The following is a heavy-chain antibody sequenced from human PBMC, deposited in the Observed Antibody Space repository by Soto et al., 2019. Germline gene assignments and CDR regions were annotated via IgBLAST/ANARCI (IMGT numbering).Heavy chain of an antibody. CDR3: ARDWLDYYYGMDV. CDR1: GGTFSSYA. CDR2: IIPIFGTA. J-gene: IGHJ6*02. Sequence: SVKVSCKASGGTFSSYAISWVRQAPGQGLEWMGGIIPIFGTANYAQKFQGRATITADESTSTAYMELSSLRSEDTAVYYCARDWLDYYYGMDVWGQGTTVTVSS. D-gene: IGHD3-9*01. V-gene: IGHV1-69*13.